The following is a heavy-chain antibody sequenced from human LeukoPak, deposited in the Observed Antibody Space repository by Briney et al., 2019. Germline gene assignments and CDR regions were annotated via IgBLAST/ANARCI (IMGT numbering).Heavy chain of an antibody. CDR2: INHNGNVN. Sequence: GGSLRLSCVASGFPFSSYWMTWVRQAPGKGLEWVASINHNGNVNYYVDSVKGRFTISRDNAKNSLYLRMSNLRAEDTAVYFCARGGGLDVWGQGATVTVSS. CDR3: ARGGGLDV. CDR1: GFPFSSYW. J-gene: IGHJ6*02. V-gene: IGHV3-7*03. D-gene: IGHD3-16*01.